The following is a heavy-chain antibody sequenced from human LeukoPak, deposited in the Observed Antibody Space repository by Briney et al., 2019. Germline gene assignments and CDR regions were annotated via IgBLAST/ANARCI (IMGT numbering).Heavy chain of an antibody. J-gene: IGHJ4*02. CDR1: GGTFSSYA. D-gene: IGHD4-17*01. CDR3: ARGAPSTTVTTSEGFDY. Sequence: ASVKVSCKASGGTFSSYAISGVRQAPGQGLEWRGRNIPILGIANYAQKFHGRVTITADKSTSTAYMELSSLRSEDTAVYYCARGAPSTTVTTSEGFDYWGQGTLVTVSS. V-gene: IGHV1-69*10. CDR2: NIPILGIA.